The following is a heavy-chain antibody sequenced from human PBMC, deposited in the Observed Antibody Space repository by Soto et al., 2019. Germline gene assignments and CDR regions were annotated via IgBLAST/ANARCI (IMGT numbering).Heavy chain of an antibody. J-gene: IGHJ4*02. V-gene: IGHV4-31*03. CDR1: GASIRSGGYY. CDR3: ARVEMASIK. Sequence: SETLSVTCSVSGASIRSGGYYWSWLRQSPGKGLEWIGHIYYTGSTFYSPSLKSRLTISLDTSKNQFSLDLRSVTAADTAMYYCARVEMASIKWGRGTLVTVSS. CDR2: IYYTGST.